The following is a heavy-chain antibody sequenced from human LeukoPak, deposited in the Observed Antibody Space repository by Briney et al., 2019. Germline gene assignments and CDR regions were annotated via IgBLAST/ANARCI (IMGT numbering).Heavy chain of an antibody. V-gene: IGHV3-23*01. CDR3: AKPEPGIAVAGTPLPVY. Sequence: PGGPLRLSCAASGFTFSSYAMSWVRQAPGKGLEWVSPISGSGGSTYYADSVKGRFTISRDNSKNTLYLQMNRLRAEDTAVYYCAKPEPGIAVAGTPLPVYWGQGTLVTVSS. D-gene: IGHD6-19*01. CDR1: GFTFSSYA. J-gene: IGHJ4*02. CDR2: ISGSGGST.